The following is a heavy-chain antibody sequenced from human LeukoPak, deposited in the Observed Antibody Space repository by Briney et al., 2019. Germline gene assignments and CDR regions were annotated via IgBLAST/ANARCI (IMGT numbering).Heavy chain of an antibody. CDR1: GYTFTGYY. J-gene: IGHJ6*02. CDR3: ARDPRIAVAGTSYYYYGMDV. CDR2: INPNSGGT. Sequence: ASVKVSCRASGYTFTGYYMHWVRQAPGQGLEWMGWINPNSGGTNYAQKFQGRVTMTRDTSISTAYMELSRLRSDDTAVYYCARDPRIAVAGTSYYYYGMDVWGQGTTVTVSS. V-gene: IGHV1-2*02. D-gene: IGHD6-19*01.